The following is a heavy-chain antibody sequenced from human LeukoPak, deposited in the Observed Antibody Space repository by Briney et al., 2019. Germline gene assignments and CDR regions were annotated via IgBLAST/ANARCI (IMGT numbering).Heavy chain of an antibody. CDR2: ISAYNGNT. D-gene: IGHD2-21*02. Sequence: ASVKVSCKASGYTFTSYGISWLRQAPGQGLEWMGWISAYNGNTNYAQKLQGRVTMTTDTSTSKAYMELRSLRSDDTAVYYCARDMGYCGGDCYWDYWGQGTLVTVSS. J-gene: IGHJ4*02. CDR1: GYTFTSYG. CDR3: ARDMGYCGGDCYWDY. V-gene: IGHV1-18*01.